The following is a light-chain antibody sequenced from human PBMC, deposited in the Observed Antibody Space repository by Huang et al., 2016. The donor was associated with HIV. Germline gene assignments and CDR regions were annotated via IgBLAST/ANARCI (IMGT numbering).Light chain of an antibody. CDR2: KVS. CDR1: QSLVHSDGNTY. Sequence: DVVMTQSPLSLPVTLGQPASISCRSSQSLVHSDGNTYLNWFHQRPGQSPRRLIYKVSNRDSGVPDRFSGSGSFTDFTLKISRVEAGDVGVYYCMQGTHWPPTFGGGTKVEIK. CDR3: MQGTHWPPT. V-gene: IGKV2-30*02. J-gene: IGKJ4*01.